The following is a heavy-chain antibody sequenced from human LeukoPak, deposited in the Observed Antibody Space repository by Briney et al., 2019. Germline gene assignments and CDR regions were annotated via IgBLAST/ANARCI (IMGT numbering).Heavy chain of an antibody. CDR1: GFTFSSYG. J-gene: IGHJ4*02. CDR3: ATDGLTGRTDGTLES. Sequence: TGRSLRLSCAASGFTFSSYGMHWVRQAPGKGLEWVAVISYDGSNKYYADSVKGRFTITRDDSRDTLHLQMNGLRDEDSGMYYCATDGLTGRTDGTLESWGQGTLVTVSS. V-gene: IGHV3-30*03. CDR2: ISYDGSNK. D-gene: IGHD1-20*01.